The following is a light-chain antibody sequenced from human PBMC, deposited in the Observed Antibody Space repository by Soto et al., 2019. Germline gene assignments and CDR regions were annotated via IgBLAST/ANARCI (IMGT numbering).Light chain of an antibody. CDR2: DAS. V-gene: IGKV1-5*02. CDR1: QSISSW. CDR3: QQYNSYWT. J-gene: IGKJ1*01. Sequence: INMTKSPSTLPASVAYRVTIICRASQSISSWLAWYQQKPGKAPKLLIYDASSLESGVPSRFSGSGSGTEFTLTISSLKPDDFATYYCQQYNSYWTFGQGTKVDIK.